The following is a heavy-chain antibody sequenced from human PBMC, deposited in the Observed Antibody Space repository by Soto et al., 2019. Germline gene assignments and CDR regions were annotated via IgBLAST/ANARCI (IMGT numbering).Heavy chain of an antibody. J-gene: IGHJ3*02. CDR2: KETGNGDT. CDR1: GYTFTKYA. Sequence: ASVKVSCKASGYTFTKYAIHWVRQAPGQRPEWMGCKETGNGDTKYSEIFQGRVTIIRDASANTNYMDLSSLRSEDTAVYYCARGFRAAPDTPYDGFDIWGRGTMVPVS. D-gene: IGHD6-25*01. CDR3: ARGFRAAPDTPYDGFDI. V-gene: IGHV1-3*04.